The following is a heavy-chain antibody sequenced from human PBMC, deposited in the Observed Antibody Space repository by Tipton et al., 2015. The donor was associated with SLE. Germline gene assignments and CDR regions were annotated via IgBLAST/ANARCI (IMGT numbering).Heavy chain of an antibody. D-gene: IGHD2-21*02. Sequence: LSLTCAVYGGSLSGYYWSWIRQAPGKGLEWVSYISSSGSTIYYADSVKGRFTISRDNAKNSLYLQMNSLRAEDTALYYCVRSASTVTASMFDYWGQGTLVTVSS. CDR1: GGSLSGYY. CDR3: VRSASTVTASMFDY. CDR2: ISSSGSTI. V-gene: IGHV3-11*01. J-gene: IGHJ4*02.